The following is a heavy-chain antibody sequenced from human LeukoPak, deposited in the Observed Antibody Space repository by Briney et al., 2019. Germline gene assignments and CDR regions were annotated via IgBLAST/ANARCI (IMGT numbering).Heavy chain of an antibody. CDR2: VNHSGST. CDR3: ARYTAYYDSSARFAP. CDR1: GGSFSGYY. D-gene: IGHD3-22*01. J-gene: IGHJ5*02. V-gene: IGHV4-34*01. Sequence: PSETLSLTCAVYGGSFSGYYWSWIRQPPGKGLEWIGEVNHSGSTNYNPSLKSRVTISVDTSKNQFSLKLSSVTAADTAVYYCARYTAYYDSSARFAPGGQGTLVTVSS.